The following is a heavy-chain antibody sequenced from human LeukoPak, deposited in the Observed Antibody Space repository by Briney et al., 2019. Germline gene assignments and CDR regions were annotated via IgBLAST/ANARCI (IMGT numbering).Heavy chain of an antibody. V-gene: IGHV3-15*01. CDR2: IKSKTDGGTT. CDR1: ALSFGNAW. CDR3: TTDPSLG. J-gene: IGHJ4*02. Sequence: GRCLRLSCAASALSFGNAWMSWVRHAPGKGLEWVVCIKSKTDGGTTAYAAPVKGKFTISRDDSKNTLYLQMNSLKTEDTAVYYCTTDPSLGWGEGTLVTVSS.